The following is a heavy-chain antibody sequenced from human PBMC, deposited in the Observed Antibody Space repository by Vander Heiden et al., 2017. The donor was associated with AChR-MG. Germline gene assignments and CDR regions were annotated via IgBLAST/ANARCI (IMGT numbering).Heavy chain of an antibody. D-gene: IGHD2-15*01. Sequence: QVQLQQSGPGQVKPLQTPPLTCRTFGHSVSSYGPAWNWIRQSPSRGLEWLGRTYYRSKWYNDYAVSVKSRIINNPDTTKNQFSLQLKSVAPEDTAVYYCARIVGGSPDYWGRGTLVTVSS. CDR2: TYYRSKWYN. CDR3: ARIVGGSPDY. V-gene: IGHV6-1*01. CDR1: GHSVSSYGPA. J-gene: IGHJ4*01.